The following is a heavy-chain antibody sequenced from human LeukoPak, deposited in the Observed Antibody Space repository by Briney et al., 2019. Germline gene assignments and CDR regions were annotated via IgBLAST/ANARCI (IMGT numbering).Heavy chain of an antibody. CDR3: AKGLVWSGYPRRMDV. Sequence: GGSLRLSCAASGFTFSSYGMHWVRQAPGKGLEWVAFIRYDGSNKYYADSVKGQFTISRDNSKNTLYLQMNSLRAEDTAVYYCAKGLVWSGYPRRMDVWGKGTTVTVSS. D-gene: IGHD3-3*01. V-gene: IGHV3-30*02. CDR2: IRYDGSNK. J-gene: IGHJ6*03. CDR1: GFTFSSYG.